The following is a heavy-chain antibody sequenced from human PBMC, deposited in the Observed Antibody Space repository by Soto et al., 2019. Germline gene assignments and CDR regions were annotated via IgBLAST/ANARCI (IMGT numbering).Heavy chain of an antibody. V-gene: IGHV1-18*04. Sequence: GASVKVSCKSSGYSFTTYGFCWVRQVPGQGLEWMGYISPNSGGTTYAQNLQGRVTMTTDTSTSTVYMELRSLRSDDTAVYYCAREMWTRSGPQNFFDYWGQGALVTVSS. CDR2: ISPNSGGT. J-gene: IGHJ4*02. D-gene: IGHD6-25*01. CDR1: GYSFTTYG. CDR3: AREMWTRSGPQNFFDY.